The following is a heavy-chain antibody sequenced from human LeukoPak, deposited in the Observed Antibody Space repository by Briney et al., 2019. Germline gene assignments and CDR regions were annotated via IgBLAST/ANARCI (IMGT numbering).Heavy chain of an antibody. D-gene: IGHD6-6*01. V-gene: IGHV4-39*07. CDR2: IYYSGST. Sequence: PSETLSLTCTVSGGSISSNSYYWGWIRQPPGKGLEWIGSIYYSGSTYYSPSLESRVTISVDTSKNQFSLKLSSVTAADTAVYYCARPRLVRGYFDYWGQGTLVTVSS. CDR1: GGSISSNSYY. J-gene: IGHJ4*02. CDR3: ARPRLVRGYFDY.